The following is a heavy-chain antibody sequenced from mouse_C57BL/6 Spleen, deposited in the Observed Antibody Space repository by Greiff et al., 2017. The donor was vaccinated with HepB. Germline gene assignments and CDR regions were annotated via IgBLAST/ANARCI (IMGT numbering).Heavy chain of an antibody. CDR1: GFNIKDYY. Sequence: EVQLQQSGAELVKPGASVKLSCTASGFNIKDYYMHWVKQRPEQGLEWIGRIDPEDGETKYAPNFQGKATITADTSSNTAYLQLSSLTAEATAVYYWVYDYGGSARYFDVWGTGTTVTVSS. CDR3: VYDYGGSARYFDV. V-gene: IGHV14-2*01. D-gene: IGHD1-1*01. CDR2: IDPEDGET. J-gene: IGHJ1*03.